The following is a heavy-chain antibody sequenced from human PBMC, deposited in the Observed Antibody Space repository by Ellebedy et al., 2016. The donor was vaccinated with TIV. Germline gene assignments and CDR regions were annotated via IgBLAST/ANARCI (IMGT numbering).Heavy chain of an antibody. CDR1: GFTFSNYA. V-gene: IGHV3-23*01. CDR2: ISGSGAAT. J-gene: IGHJ4*02. Sequence: PGGSLRLSCAASGFTFSNYALTWVRQAPGKGLEWVSSISGSGAATYYADSVKGRFTISRDNSKNTLYLQMESLRAKDTAVYYCAKDPALVYDTSYYYLDFWGQGTLVSVSS. D-gene: IGHD3-22*01. CDR3: AKDPALVYDTSYYYLDF.